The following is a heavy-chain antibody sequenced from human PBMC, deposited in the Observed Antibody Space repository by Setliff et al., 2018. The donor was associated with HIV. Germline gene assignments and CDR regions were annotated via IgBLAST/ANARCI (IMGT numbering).Heavy chain of an antibody. J-gene: IGHJ6*03. CDR2: INHSGST. CDR1: GGSFSGYY. Sequence: SETLSLTCAVYGGSFSGYYWSWIRQPPGKGLEWIGEINHSGSTNYNPSLKSRVTISVDTSKNQFSLKLSSVTAADTAVYYCARGRGYSGYYYYYYYMDVWGKVTTVTVSS. D-gene: IGHD5-12*01. CDR3: ARGRGYSGYYYYYYYMDV. V-gene: IGHV4-34*01.